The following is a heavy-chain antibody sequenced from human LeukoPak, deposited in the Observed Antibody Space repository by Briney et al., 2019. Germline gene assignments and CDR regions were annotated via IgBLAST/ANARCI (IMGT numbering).Heavy chain of an antibody. D-gene: IGHD4-17*01. CDR1: GFTFSSYA. Sequence: SGGSLRLSCAASGFTFSSYAMSWVRQAPGKGLEWVSAISGSGGSTYYADSVKGRFTISRDNSKNTLYLQMNSLRAEDTAVYYCAKESGDYGDYRTDYWGQGTLVTVSS. CDR3: AKESGDYGDYRTDY. J-gene: IGHJ4*02. V-gene: IGHV3-23*01. CDR2: ISGSGGST.